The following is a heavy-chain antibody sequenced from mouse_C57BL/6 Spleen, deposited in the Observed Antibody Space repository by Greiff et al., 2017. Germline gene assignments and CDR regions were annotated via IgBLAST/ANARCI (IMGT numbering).Heavy chain of an antibody. CDR3: ARGIDSSGLLAMDY. D-gene: IGHD3-2*02. J-gene: IGHJ4*01. Sequence: QVQLQQPGAELVKPGASVKLSCKASGYTFTSYWMPWVKQRPGQGLEWIGMIHPNSGSTNYNEKFKSKATLTVDKSSSTAYMQLSSLTSEDSAVYDGARGIDSSGLLAMDYWGKGTSVTVSS. V-gene: IGHV1-64*01. CDR2: IHPNSGST. CDR1: GYTFTSYW.